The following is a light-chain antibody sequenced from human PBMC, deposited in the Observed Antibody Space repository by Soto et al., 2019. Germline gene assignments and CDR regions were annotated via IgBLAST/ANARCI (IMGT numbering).Light chain of an antibody. J-gene: IGKJ5*01. CDR2: GTS. V-gene: IGKV3-20*01. CDR1: QSVSSTY. Sequence: VLTQSPATLSLSPGDRATLTCRASQSVSSTYLSWYQQQRGQAPRLLMYGTSNRATGTPYRFSGSGSGTDFTLTISRLEPEDFAVYYCQQYGSPPITFGQGTRLEIK. CDR3: QQYGSPPIT.